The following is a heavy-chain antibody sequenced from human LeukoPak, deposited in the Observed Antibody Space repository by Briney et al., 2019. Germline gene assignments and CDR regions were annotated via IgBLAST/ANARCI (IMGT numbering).Heavy chain of an antibody. J-gene: IGHJ4*02. D-gene: IGHD2-15*01. Sequence: GGSLRLSCAASGFTLSDAWMSWVRQAPGKGLEWVGRIKSKTDGGTTDYVAPVKGRFTISRDDSKNMLYLQMDSLRSEDTAVYYCATVGYAVVGFDYWGQGTLVTVSS. CDR1: GFTLSDAW. V-gene: IGHV3-15*01. CDR3: ATVGYAVVGFDY. CDR2: IKSKTDGGTT.